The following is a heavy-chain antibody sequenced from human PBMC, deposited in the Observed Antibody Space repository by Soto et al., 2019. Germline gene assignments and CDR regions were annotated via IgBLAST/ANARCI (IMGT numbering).Heavy chain of an antibody. D-gene: IGHD6-13*01. J-gene: IGHJ5*02. V-gene: IGHV3-21*01. Sequence: RRLSCAASGFTFRSFTMNWVRQAPGKGLEWVSTISSNSAYIYYTDALRGRFTISRDNAKNSLHLQMNSLRAEDTVVYYCTRDASRDSSARGWFDPWGPGTLVTVSS. CDR2: ISSNSAYI. CDR1: GFTFRSFT. CDR3: TRDASRDSSARGWFDP.